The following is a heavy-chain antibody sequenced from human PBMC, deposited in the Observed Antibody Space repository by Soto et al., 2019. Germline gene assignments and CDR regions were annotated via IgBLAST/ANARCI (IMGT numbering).Heavy chain of an antibody. CDR3: ARGVTVFGLVSRFWFDP. CDR2: IYNSGIT. CDR1: GGSLSSGDYS. V-gene: IGHV4-30-4*01. J-gene: IGHJ5*02. D-gene: IGHD3-3*01. Sequence: ASETLSLTCTVSGGSLSSGDYSWGWVRQSPGKGLEWIGHIYNSGITYYNPSLKSRVVISIDTSRNQFSLRLNSLTAADRAVYFCARGVTVFGLVSRFWFDPWGQGTVVTVS.